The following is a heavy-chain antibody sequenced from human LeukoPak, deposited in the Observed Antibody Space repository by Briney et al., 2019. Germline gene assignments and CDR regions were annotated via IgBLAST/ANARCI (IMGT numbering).Heavy chain of an antibody. CDR1: GFTFSSYG. V-gene: IGHV3-33*08. D-gene: IGHD3-22*01. J-gene: IGHJ6*02. Sequence: GGSLRLSCAPSGFTFSSYGMHWVRQAAGKVLEWVAVIWYVGINKFHADSVKDPFTLSRDNAKNSLYLQMNSLRAAETAVYYCARSSLGGTMIVVTGEFYGMDVWGQGTTVTVSS. CDR3: ARSSLGGTMIVVTGEFYGMDV. CDR2: IWYVGINK.